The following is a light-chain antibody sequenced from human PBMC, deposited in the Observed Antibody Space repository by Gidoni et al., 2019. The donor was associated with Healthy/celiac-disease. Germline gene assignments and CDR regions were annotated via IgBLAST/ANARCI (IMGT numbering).Light chain of an antibody. CDR3: QQRSNWPPEIT. Sequence: EIVLTQSPATLSLSPGERATLSCRASQSDSRYLGWYQQKPGQAPRLLIYEASNRATGIPARFSGSGSGTDFTLTISSLEPEDFAVYYCQQRSNWPPEITFGQGTRLEIK. V-gene: IGKV3-11*01. CDR1: QSDSRY. J-gene: IGKJ5*01. CDR2: EAS.